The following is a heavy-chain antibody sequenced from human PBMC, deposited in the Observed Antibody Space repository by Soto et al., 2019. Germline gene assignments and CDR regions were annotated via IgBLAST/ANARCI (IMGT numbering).Heavy chain of an antibody. CDR1: GYTFTSYY. V-gene: IGHV1-46*01. CDR2: INPSGGST. CDR3: ARASGYCSGGSCYGRDNWFDP. Sequence: ASVKVSCKASGYTFTSYYMHWVRQAPGQGLEWMGIINPSGGSTSYAQKFQGRVTMTRDTSTSTVYMELSSLRSEDTAVYYCARASGYCSGGSCYGRDNWFDPWGQGTLVTVSS. J-gene: IGHJ5*02. D-gene: IGHD2-15*01.